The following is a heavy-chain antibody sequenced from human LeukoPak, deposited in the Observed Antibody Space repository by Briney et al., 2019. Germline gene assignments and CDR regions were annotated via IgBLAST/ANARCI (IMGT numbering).Heavy chain of an antibody. D-gene: IGHD2-21*01. V-gene: IGHV1-8*01. CDR1: GYTFTSYD. J-gene: IGHJ6*02. CDR2: MNPNSGNT. Sequence: GASVKVSCKASGYTFTSYDINWMRQATGQGLEWMGWMNPNSGNTGYAQKFQGRVTMTRDTSISTAYMELSSLRSEDTAVYYCASFRGNVAYYYYGMDVWGQGTTVTVSS. CDR3: ASFRGNVAYYYYGMDV.